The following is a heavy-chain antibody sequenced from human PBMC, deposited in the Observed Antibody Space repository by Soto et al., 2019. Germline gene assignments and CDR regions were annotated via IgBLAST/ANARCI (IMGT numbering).Heavy chain of an antibody. CDR3: ATEGAKTTWHFDY. Sequence: GGSLRLSCVVSGVSFSDYSMNWVRQAPGKGLEWVAGVSPHGANTYYADSVRGRFIISRNDSRNTVSLDMNSLRGDDSAVYYCATEGAKTTWHFDYWGQGTVVTVYS. CDR2: VSPHGANT. D-gene: IGHD1-26*01. CDR1: GVSFSDYS. J-gene: IGHJ4*02. V-gene: IGHV3-23*01.